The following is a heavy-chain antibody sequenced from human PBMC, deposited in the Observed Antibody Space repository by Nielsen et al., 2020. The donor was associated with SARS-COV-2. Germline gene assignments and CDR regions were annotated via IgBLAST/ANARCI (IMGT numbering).Heavy chain of an antibody. CDR2: IYSGGSNT. J-gene: IGHJ4*02. D-gene: IGHD4-17*01. V-gene: IGHV3-23*03. Sequence: WIRQPPGKGLEWVAVIYSGGSNTYYADSVKGRFTISRDNSKNTLYLQMNSLGAEDTAVYYCAKDRRATVSTAFDYWGQGTLVTVSS. CDR3: AKDRRATVSTAFDY.